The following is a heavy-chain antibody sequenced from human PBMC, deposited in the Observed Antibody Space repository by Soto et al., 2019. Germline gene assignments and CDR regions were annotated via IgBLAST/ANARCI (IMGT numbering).Heavy chain of an antibody. CDR3: ARDRDDYGSGNYYNRIYF. V-gene: IGHV1-69*01. CDR1: GGIFSTYA. Sequence: QVQLVQSGAEVKKPGSSVKVSCKASGGIFSTYAISWLRQAPGQVLEWMGGIIPLFGTPNYAQRFQGRVTIIADDSTSTACMELRRVRSEDTTVYYCARDRDDYGSGNYYNRIYFWGQRTLVTVSS. D-gene: IGHD3-10*01. J-gene: IGHJ4*02. CDR2: IIPLFGTP.